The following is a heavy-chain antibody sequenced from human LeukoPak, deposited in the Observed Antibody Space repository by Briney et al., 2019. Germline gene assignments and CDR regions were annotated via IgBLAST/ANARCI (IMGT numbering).Heavy chain of an antibody. V-gene: IGHV3-53*01. Sequence: GSLRLSCAASGFTFSTYAMSWVRQAPGKGLEWVSVIYSGGSTYYADSVKGRFTISKDNSKNTLYLQMNSLRAEDTAVYYCARDLYYYDSSVQNWYFDLWGRGTLVTVSS. CDR2: IYSGGST. CDR1: GFTFSTYA. D-gene: IGHD3-22*01. J-gene: IGHJ2*01. CDR3: ARDLYYYDSSVQNWYFDL.